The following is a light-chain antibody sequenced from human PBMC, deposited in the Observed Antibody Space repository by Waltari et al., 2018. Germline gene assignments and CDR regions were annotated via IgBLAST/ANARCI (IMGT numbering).Light chain of an antibody. J-gene: IGKJ2*01. Sequence: DIQMTQSPSSLSASVGDRVTITCRASQSISSYLNWYQQKPGKAPKLLIYAASSLQSGVPSSVSGSGSGTDFTLTISSLQPEAFATYYCQQSYSTPYTFGQGTKLEIK. V-gene: IGKV1-39*01. CDR2: AAS. CDR1: QSISSY. CDR3: QQSYSTPYT.